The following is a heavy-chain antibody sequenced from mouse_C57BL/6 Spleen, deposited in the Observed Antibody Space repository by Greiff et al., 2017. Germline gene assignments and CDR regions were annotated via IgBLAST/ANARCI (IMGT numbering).Heavy chain of an antibody. CDR3: ARGYGYDGGSWFAY. V-gene: IGHV3-6*01. CDR1: GYSITSGYY. Sequence: VQLKESGPGLVKPSQSLSLTCSVTGYSITSGYYWNWIRQFPGNKLEWMGYISYDGSNNYNPSLKNRISITRDTSKNQFFLKLNSVTTEDTATYYCARGYGYDGGSWFAYWGQGTLVTVSA. CDR2: ISYDGSN. D-gene: IGHD2-2*01. J-gene: IGHJ3*01.